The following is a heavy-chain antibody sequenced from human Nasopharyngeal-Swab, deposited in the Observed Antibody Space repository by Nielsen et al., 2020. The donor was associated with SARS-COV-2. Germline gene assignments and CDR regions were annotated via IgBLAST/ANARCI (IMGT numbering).Heavy chain of an antibody. CDR1: GFTFSSYW. CDR3: AKGQSSGWYATNDAFDI. Sequence: GESLKISCAASGFTFSSYWMSWVRQAPGKGLEWVANIKQDGSEKYYVDSVKGRFTISRDNAKNSLYLQMNSLRAEDTALYYCAKGQSSGWYATNDAFDIWGQGTMVTVSS. J-gene: IGHJ3*02. V-gene: IGHV3-7*03. D-gene: IGHD6-19*01. CDR2: IKQDGSEK.